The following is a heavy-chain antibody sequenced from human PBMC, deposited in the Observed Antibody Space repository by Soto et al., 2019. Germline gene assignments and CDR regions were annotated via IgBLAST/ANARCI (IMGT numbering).Heavy chain of an antibody. V-gene: IGHV4-59*01. CDR3: ARGYCSSTTCYIWDNWFDP. CDR2: IYYSGRT. J-gene: IGHJ5*02. D-gene: IGHD2-2*01. CDR1: GGSISRYY. Sequence: QVQLQESGPGLVKPSETLSLTCTASGGSISRYYWSWIRQPPGKGLEWIGYIYYSGRTNYNPSLKSRVTISVDTPKNQFSLKLSSVTAADTAVYYCARGYCSSTTCYIWDNWFDPWGQGTLVTVSS.